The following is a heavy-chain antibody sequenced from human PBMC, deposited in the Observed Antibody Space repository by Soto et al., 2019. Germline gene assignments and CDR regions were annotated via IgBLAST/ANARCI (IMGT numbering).Heavy chain of an antibody. Sequence: QVQLQQSGPGLVKPSQTLSLTCVISGDSVSINSAAWNWIRQSPSRGLEWLGRTYYNSIWYTYYALFVKSRLTINTDTSKNQVTLQLNSVTPEDTAVYYCARNNYGAGSYYSSFDDWGQGILVTVSS. CDR3: ARNNYGAGSYYSSFDD. V-gene: IGHV6-1*01. CDR1: GDSVSINSAA. D-gene: IGHD3-10*01. CDR2: TYYNSIWYT. J-gene: IGHJ4*02.